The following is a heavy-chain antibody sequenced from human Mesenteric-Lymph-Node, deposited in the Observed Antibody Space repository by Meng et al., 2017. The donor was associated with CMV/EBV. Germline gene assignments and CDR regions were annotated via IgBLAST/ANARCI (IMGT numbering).Heavy chain of an antibody. V-gene: IGHV3-43*01. J-gene: IGHJ6*02. CDR3: AKDRSKGWGSSATRGIDV. Sequence: GESLKISCAASGFTFDDYTMHWVRQAPGKGLEWVSLISWDGGSTYYADSVKGRFTISRDNSKNSLYLQMNSLRTEDTDLYYCAKDRSKGWGSSATRGIDVWGQGTTVTVSS. CDR2: ISWDGGST. CDR1: GFTFDDYT. D-gene: IGHD6-6*01.